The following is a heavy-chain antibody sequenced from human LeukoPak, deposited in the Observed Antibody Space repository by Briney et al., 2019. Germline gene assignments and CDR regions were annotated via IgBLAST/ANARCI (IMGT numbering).Heavy chain of an antibody. J-gene: IGHJ2*01. D-gene: IGHD3-22*01. V-gene: IGHV3-23*01. CDR1: GFTFSSYA. CDR3: ATWVYDSSGYYFPGWYFDL. CDR2: ISGSGHNT. Sequence: QPGGSLRLSCVASGFTFSSYAMSWVRQAPGKGLEWVSAISGSGHNTYYADSVKGRFTISRDNSKNTLYLQMNGLRAGDTAVYYCATWVYDSSGYYFPGWYFDLWGRGTLVTVSS.